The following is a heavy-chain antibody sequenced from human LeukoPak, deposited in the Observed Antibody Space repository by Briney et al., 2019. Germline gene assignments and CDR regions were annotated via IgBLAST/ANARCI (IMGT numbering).Heavy chain of an antibody. CDR2: ISISGTIT. Sequence: GGALRLSCAVSGFTLNSYNMNWLRQAPGKGLEGVAYISISGTITHYGDSVKGRFTISRDTAKNSLYLQMNSLRAEDTAIYYCARGLGDYGDYPNWFDSWGQGTLVAVSS. D-gene: IGHD4-17*01. J-gene: IGHJ5*01. CDR1: GFTLNSYN. CDR3: ARGLGDYGDYPNWFDS. V-gene: IGHV3-48*03.